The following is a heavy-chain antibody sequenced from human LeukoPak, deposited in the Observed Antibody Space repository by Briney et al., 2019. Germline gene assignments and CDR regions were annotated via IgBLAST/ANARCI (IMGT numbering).Heavy chain of an antibody. D-gene: IGHD3-3*01. Sequence: ASVKVSCKASGYTFTSYAMNWVRQAPGQGLEWMGWINTNTGNPTYAQGFTGRFVFSLDTSVSTAYLQISSLKAEDTAVYYCARGGPFGVVQKGLDYWGQGTLVTVSS. CDR1: GYTFTSYA. V-gene: IGHV7-4-1*02. CDR3: ARGGPFGVVQKGLDY. J-gene: IGHJ4*02. CDR2: INTNTGNP.